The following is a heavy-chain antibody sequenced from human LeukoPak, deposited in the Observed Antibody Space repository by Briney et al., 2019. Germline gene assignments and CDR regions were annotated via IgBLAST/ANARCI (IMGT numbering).Heavy chain of an antibody. CDR3: ARDGDYYDSSGYYDY. CDR2: IYYSGST. J-gene: IGHJ4*02. V-gene: IGHV4-59*01. CDR1: GGSISGYY. Sequence: PSETLSLTCTVSGGSISGYYWSWIRQPPGKGLEWIGYIYYSGSTNYNPSLKSRVTISVDTSKNQFSLKLSSVTAADTAVYYCARDGDYYDSSGYYDYWGQGTLVTVSS. D-gene: IGHD3-22*01.